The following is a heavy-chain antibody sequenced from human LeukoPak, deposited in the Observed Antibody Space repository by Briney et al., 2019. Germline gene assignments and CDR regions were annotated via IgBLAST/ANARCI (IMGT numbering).Heavy chain of an antibody. J-gene: IGHJ4*02. CDR3: ARDRGPRTGFMVREAYDY. V-gene: IGHV3-74*01. CDR1: GFTLSDYW. D-gene: IGHD3-10*01. CDR2: INTDGSIT. Sequence: GGSLRLSCAASGFTLSDYWIHWVRQAPGKGLVWVSRINTDGSITNYADSVKGRFSISRDNAKNTLYLQMSSLRDEDTAVYYCARDRGPRTGFMVREAYDYWGQGTLVTVSS.